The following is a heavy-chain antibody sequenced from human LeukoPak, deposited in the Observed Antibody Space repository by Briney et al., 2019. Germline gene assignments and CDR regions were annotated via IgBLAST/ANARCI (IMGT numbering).Heavy chain of an antibody. J-gene: IGHJ4*02. CDR1: GFTFSSYA. CDR2: ISGSGGST. CDR3: ARDRDWMLYDY. Sequence: GGSLRLSCAASGFTFSSYAMSWVRQAPGKGLEWVSAISGSGGSTYYADSVKGRFTISRDNSKNTLSLEMYSLRAEDTAMYYCARDRDWMLYDYWGQGTLVTVSS. V-gene: IGHV3-23*01. D-gene: IGHD3-9*01.